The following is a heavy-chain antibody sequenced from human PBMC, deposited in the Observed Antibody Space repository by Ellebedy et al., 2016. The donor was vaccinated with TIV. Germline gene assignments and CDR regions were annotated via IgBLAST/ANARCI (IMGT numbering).Heavy chain of an antibody. D-gene: IGHD2-8*01. Sequence: GESLKISCAASGFTFSDYYMSWIRQAPGKGLEWVSYISSSGSTIYYADSVKGRFTISRDNAKNSLYLQMNSLRAEDTAVYYCARVGSGYCTNGVCPYWFDPWGQGTLVTVSS. V-gene: IGHV3-11*01. CDR2: ISSSGSTI. CDR3: ARVGSGYCTNGVCPYWFDP. J-gene: IGHJ5*02. CDR1: GFTFSDYY.